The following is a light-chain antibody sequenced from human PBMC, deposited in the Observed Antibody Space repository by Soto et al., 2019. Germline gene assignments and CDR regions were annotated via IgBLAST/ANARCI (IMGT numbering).Light chain of an antibody. CDR1: QGISGW. V-gene: IGKV1D-12*01. CDR3: LQANSFPSIT. CDR2: AAS. Sequence: DIQMTQSPSSVSASVGDRVTITCRASQGISGWLAWYQQKPGNAPKLLIYAASSLQSGVPSRFSGSGSGTDFTLTISSLQPEDFATYYCLQANSFPSITFGQGTRLDMK. J-gene: IGKJ5*01.